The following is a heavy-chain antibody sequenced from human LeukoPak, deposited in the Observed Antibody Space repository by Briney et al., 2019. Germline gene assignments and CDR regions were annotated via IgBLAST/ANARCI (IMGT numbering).Heavy chain of an antibody. D-gene: IGHD3-22*01. Sequence: SQTLSLTCTVSGGSISSGDYYWSWIRQPPGKGLEWFGYSYYSGSTYYTSSLKSRVTISVDTSKNQFSLKLSSVTAADTAVYYCARAYDSSGYYLLGYWGQGTLVTVSS. V-gene: IGHV4-30-4*01. CDR3: ARAYDSSGYYLLGY. CDR2: SYYSGST. J-gene: IGHJ4*02. CDR1: GGSISSGDYY.